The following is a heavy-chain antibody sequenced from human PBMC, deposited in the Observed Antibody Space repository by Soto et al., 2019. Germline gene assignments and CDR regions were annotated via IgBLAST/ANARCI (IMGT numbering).Heavy chain of an antibody. J-gene: IGHJ5*02. CDR3: AKEPPYYYDSRGAPWFDP. Sequence: GGSLRLSCAAPTFIFSTYWMTWVRQAPGKGLEWVANIKRDGSETHYADSVKGRFTISRDNAKNTLYLQMNSLRAEDTAVYYCAKEPPYYYDSRGAPWFDPWGQGTLVTVSS. CDR2: IKRDGSET. CDR1: TFIFSTYW. V-gene: IGHV3-7*01. D-gene: IGHD3-22*01.